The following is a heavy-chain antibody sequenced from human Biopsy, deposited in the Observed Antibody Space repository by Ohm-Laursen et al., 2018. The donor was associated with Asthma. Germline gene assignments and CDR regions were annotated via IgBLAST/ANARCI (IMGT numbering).Heavy chain of an antibody. CDR3: AKDKRYSGSYFDY. CDR1: GFTYSSYA. J-gene: IGHJ4*02. V-gene: IGHV3-23*01. CDR2: ISGSGGST. D-gene: IGHD1-26*01. Sequence: GSLRLSCSASGFTYSSYAMSWVRQAPGKGLEWVSAISGSGGSTYYADSVKGRFTISRDNSKNTLYLQMNSLRAEDTAVYYCAKDKRYSGSYFDYWGQGTLVTVSS.